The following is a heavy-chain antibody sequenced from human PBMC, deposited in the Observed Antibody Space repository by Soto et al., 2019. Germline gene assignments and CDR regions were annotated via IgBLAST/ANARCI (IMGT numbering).Heavy chain of an antibody. J-gene: IGHJ2*01. D-gene: IGHD3-10*01. V-gene: IGHV4-31*03. CDR3: ARDRPMESGSLEV. CDR2: FYNSGST. CDR1: GGSISSDGHC. Sequence: QVQLQESGPGLVKPAQTLSLTCTVSGGSISSDGHCWSWVRQHPGKGLGWIGYFYNSGSTYYNPSLKSRVTISVDRSKTQFSLKLSSVTAADTAVYYCARDRPMESGSLEVWGRGTLVTVSS.